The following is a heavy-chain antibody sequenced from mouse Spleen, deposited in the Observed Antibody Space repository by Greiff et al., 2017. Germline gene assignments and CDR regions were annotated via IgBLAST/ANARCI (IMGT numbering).Heavy chain of an antibody. CDR1: GYTFTSYW. J-gene: IGHJ3*01. V-gene: IGHV1-69*01. CDR2: IDPSDSYT. CDR3: ARFEGGVPAWFAY. Sequence: VQLQQPGAELVMPGASVKLSCKASGYTFTSYWMHWVKQRPGQGLEWIGEIDPSDSYTNYNQKFKGKATLTVDKSSSTAYMQLSSLTSEDSAVYYCARFEGGVPAWFAYWGQGTLVTVSA.